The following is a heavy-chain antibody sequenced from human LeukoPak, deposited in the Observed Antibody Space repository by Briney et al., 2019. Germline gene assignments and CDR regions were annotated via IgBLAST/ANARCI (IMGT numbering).Heavy chain of an antibody. CDR3: ARVTGYMIEDYFDS. CDR2: IYTSGSN. D-gene: IGHD3-22*01. CDR1: GGSISSYQ. Sequence: SETLSLTCTVSGGSISSYQWSWIRQPAGKGLEWIGRIYTSGSNNYNPSLKSRVTMSVDTSKNQFSLKLSSVTAADTAVYYCARVTGYMIEDYFDSWGQGTLVTVSS. J-gene: IGHJ4*02. V-gene: IGHV4-4*07.